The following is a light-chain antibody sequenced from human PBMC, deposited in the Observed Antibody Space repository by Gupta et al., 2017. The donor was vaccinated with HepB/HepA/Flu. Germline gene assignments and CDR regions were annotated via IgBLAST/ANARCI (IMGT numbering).Light chain of an antibody. CDR3: AAWYGSLSGLYV. Sequence: QSVLTQPPSASGTPGQRVTIFCSGSTSNIGTNYVSWYQQLPGTAPRLIMYRNSQRPSGVPYRFSGSKSGTSASLAISGLRTEDEGEYYCAAWYGSLSGLYVFGTGTNVSVL. CDR1: TSNIGTNY. V-gene: IGLV1-47*01. J-gene: IGLJ1*01. CDR2: RNS.